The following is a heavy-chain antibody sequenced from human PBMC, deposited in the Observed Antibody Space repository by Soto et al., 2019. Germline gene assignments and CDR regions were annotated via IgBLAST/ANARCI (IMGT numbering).Heavy chain of an antibody. Sequence: ASVKVSCKASGYTFTSRCIHWVRQAPGQRLEWMGWINGDTDNTKYAQKFQGRVTITRDTSTSTAYMEPSSLRSDDTAVYYCARGHRESYPGAGFNRFDYWGQGTLVTVSS. CDR2: INGDTDNT. CDR3: ARGHRESYPGAGFNRFDY. J-gene: IGHJ5*01. CDR1: GYTFTSRC. V-gene: IGHV1-3*01.